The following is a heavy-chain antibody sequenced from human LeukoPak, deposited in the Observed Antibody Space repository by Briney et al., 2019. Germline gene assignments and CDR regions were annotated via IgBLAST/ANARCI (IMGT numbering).Heavy chain of an antibody. CDR1: GFTVSSNY. J-gene: IGHJ4*02. CDR3: ARGGSGSYYNLDY. D-gene: IGHD3-10*01. CDR2: IYSGGST. V-gene: IGHV3-53*01. Sequence: PGGSLRLSCAASGFTVSSNYMSWVRQAPGKGLEWVSVIYSGGSTYYADSVKGRFTISRDNSKNTLYLQMNSLRAEDTAVYYCARGGSGSYYNLDYWGQGPLVTVSS.